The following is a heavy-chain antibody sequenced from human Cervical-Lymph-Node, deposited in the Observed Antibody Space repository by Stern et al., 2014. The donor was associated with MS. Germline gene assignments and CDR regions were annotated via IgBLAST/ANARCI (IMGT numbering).Heavy chain of an antibody. CDR3: ARDRHDLGYCSGGSCYLPDY. J-gene: IGHJ4*02. V-gene: IGHV3-33*01. CDR1: GFTFSSYG. Sequence: VQLVESGGGVVQPGRSLRLSCAASGFTFSSYGMHWVRQAPGTGLEWVAVIWDAGSNKYYADSVKGRFTISRDNSKNTLYLQMNSLRAEDTAVYYCARDRHDLGYCSGGSCYLPDYWGQGTLVTVSS. D-gene: IGHD2-15*01. CDR2: IWDAGSNK.